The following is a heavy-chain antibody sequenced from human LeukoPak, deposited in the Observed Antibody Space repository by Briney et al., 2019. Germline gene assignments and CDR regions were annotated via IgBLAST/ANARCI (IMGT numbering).Heavy chain of an antibody. V-gene: IGHV4-34*01. CDR2: INHSGST. Sequence: SETLSLTCAVYGGSFSGYYWSWIRQPPGKGLEWIGEINHSGSTNYNPSLKSRVTISADTSKNQFSLRLTSVTAADTAVYYCARRGSGHGEFFQFWGQGTLVTVSS. D-gene: IGHD2-15*01. CDR3: ARRGSGHGEFFQF. J-gene: IGHJ1*01. CDR1: GGSFSGYY.